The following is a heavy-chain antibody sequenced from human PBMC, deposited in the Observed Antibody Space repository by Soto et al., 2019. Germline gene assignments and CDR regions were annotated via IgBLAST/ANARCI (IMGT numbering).Heavy chain of an antibody. CDR2: ISAYNGNT. J-gene: IGHJ6*02. CDR3: ARTRVVAATDYYYGMDV. Sequence: ASVKVSCKASGYTFTSYGISWVRQAPGQGLEWMGWISAYNGNTNYAQKLQGRVTMTTDTSMSTAYMELRSLRSDDTAVYYCARTRVVAATDYYYGMDVWGQGTTVTVSS. V-gene: IGHV1-18*04. CDR1: GYTFTSYG. D-gene: IGHD2-15*01.